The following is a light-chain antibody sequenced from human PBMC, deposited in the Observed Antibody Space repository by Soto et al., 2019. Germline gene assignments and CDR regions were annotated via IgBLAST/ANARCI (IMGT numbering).Light chain of an antibody. CDR2: ENN. J-gene: IGLJ1*01. Sequence: QSVLKQPPSVSAAPGQKVTISCSGSSPNIGNNYVSWYQQLPGTAPKLLIYENNKRPSGIPDRFSGSKSGTSATLGITGLQTGDGADYYCGTWDSSLSDYVFGTGTKVTVL. V-gene: IGLV1-51*02. CDR3: GTWDSSLSDYV. CDR1: SPNIGNNY.